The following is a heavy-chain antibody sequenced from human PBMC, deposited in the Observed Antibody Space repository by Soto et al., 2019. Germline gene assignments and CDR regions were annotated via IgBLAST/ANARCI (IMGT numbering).Heavy chain of an antibody. V-gene: IGHV3-23*01. CDR3: AKDGIRIDAY. CDR2: ISDSGTKT. Sequence: QAGGYLRISCSASGFSSSDYAMSWVRQAPGKGLEWVSSISDSGTKTFYADSVKGRFAISRDTSKNTVYMQMNNLRVEDTALYYCAKDGIRIDAYCGQG. J-gene: IGHJ4*02. CDR1: GFSSSDYA. D-gene: IGHD2-8*01.